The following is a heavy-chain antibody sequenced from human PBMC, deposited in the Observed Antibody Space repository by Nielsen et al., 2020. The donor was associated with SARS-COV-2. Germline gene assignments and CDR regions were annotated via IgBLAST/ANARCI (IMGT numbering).Heavy chain of an antibody. V-gene: IGHV3-30*18. CDR1: GFTFSSYE. CDR3: AKQREYDY. CDR2: ISYDGSNK. Sequence: GGSLRLSCAASGFTFSSYEMNWVRQAPGKGLEWVAVISYDGSNKYYADSVKGRFTISRDNSKNTLYLQMNSLRAEDTAVYYCAKQREYDYWGQGTLVTVSS. J-gene: IGHJ4*02. D-gene: IGHD2/OR15-2a*01.